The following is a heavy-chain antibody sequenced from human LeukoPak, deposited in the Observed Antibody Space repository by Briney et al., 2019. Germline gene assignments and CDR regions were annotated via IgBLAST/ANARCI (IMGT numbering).Heavy chain of an antibody. V-gene: IGHV4-39*02. Sequence: SETLSLTCTVSGGSITSGSYYWGWIRQPPGKGLEWIGSIYYSGSTYYNPSLKSRVTISVDTPKKLFSLRLSSVTAADTAVYYCARVSCSGGACPFGSWFDPWGQGTLVTVSS. D-gene: IGHD2-15*01. J-gene: IGHJ5*02. CDR1: GGSITSGSYY. CDR3: ARVSCSGGACPFGSWFDP. CDR2: IYYSGST.